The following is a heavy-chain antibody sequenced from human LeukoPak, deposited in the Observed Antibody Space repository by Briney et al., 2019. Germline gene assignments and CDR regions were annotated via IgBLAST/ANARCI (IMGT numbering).Heavy chain of an antibody. V-gene: IGHV3-74*01. Sequence: GGSLRLSCSASGFTFKLYWIHWVRQVPGRGPVWVSRINHDGSDTIYADSVRGRFTISRDDAKNTLYLQMNNLRAEDTAVYYCVRGGPSTWSWGQGTLVTVSS. D-gene: IGHD2-15*01. J-gene: IGHJ5*02. CDR1: GFTFKLYW. CDR3: VRGGPSTWS. CDR2: INHDGSDT.